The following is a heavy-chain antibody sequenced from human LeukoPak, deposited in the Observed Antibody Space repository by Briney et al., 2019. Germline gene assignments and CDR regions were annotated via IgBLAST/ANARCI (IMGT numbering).Heavy chain of an antibody. CDR3: ARDTYYGSGRFDY. Sequence: PGGSLRLSCAASGFTFSSYEMNWVRQAPGKGLEWVSYISSSGSTIYYADSVKGRFTISRDNAKNSLYLQMSSLRAEDTAVYYCARDTYYGSGRFDYWGQVTMVTVSS. CDR2: ISSSGSTI. J-gene: IGHJ4*02. V-gene: IGHV3-48*03. CDR1: GFTFSSYE. D-gene: IGHD3-10*01.